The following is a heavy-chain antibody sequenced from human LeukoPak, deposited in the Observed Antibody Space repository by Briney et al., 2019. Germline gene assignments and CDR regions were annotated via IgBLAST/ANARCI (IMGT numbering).Heavy chain of an antibody. D-gene: IGHD3-10*01. CDR1: GYTFTGYY. Sequence: ASVKVSCKASGYTFTGYYLHWVRQAPGQGLEWMGWINPNSGGTNYAQKFQGRATMTRDTSISTAYMELSRLRSDDTAVYHCARGTRRDYYGSGSPDYWGQGTLVTVSS. J-gene: IGHJ4*02. CDR3: ARGTRRDYYGSGSPDY. CDR2: INPNSGGT. V-gene: IGHV1-2*02.